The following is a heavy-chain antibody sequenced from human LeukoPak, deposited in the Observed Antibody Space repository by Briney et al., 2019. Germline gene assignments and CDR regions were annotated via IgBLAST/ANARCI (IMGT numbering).Heavy chain of an antibody. J-gene: IGHJ4*02. CDR1: GYTFTDYY. CDR2: INPNSGGT. Sequence: ASVKVSCKASGYTFTDYYIHWVRQAPGQGLEWMGWINPNSGGTNYAQKFQGRVTMTRVTFINTAYMEMSRLRSDDTAIYYCASVYSGYGLAQLDYWGQGTLVTVSS. CDR3: ASVYSGYGLAQLDY. V-gene: IGHV1-2*02. D-gene: IGHD5-12*01.